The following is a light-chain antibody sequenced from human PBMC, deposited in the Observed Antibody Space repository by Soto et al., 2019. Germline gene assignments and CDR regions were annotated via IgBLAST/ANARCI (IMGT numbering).Light chain of an antibody. Sequence: QSALTQPASVSGSPGQSITISCTGTSSDVGGYNYVSWYQQHPGKAPKLMIYDVSNRPSGVSNRFSGSKSGNTASLTISGLQDEDEADYFCSSYTSISTWVFGGGTKLTVL. J-gene: IGLJ3*02. CDR1: SSDVGGYNY. CDR3: SSYTSISTWV. CDR2: DVS. V-gene: IGLV2-14*01.